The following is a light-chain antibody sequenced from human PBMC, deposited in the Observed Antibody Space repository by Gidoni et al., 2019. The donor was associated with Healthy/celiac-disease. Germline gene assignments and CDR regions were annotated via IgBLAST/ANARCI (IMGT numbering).Light chain of an antibody. CDR2: GAS. J-gene: IGKJ1*01. Sequence: EIVMTQSPATLSVSPGERATLSCRASQSVSSNLAWYQQKPGQAPRLLIYGASTRATGIPARFSGSGSGTEFTLTISRLPSEDCAVYYCQQYNNWPPWTFGQGTKVEIK. V-gene: IGKV3-15*01. CDR3: QQYNNWPPWT. CDR1: QSVSSN.